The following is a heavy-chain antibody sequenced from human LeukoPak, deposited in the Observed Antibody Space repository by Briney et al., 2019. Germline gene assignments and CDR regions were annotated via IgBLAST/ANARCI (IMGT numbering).Heavy chain of an antibody. CDR1: GFTFSSYT. V-gene: IGHV3-30*04. D-gene: IGHD3-22*01. J-gene: IGHJ4*02. CDR2: ISYDGSNK. CDR3: ARGPAYYYDSSGYSLDY. Sequence: GGSLRLSCAASGFTFSSYTMSWVRQAPGKGLEWVAVISYDGSNKYYADSVKGRFTISRDNSKNTLYLQMNSLRAEDTAVYYCARGPAYYYDSSGYSLDYWGQGTLVTVSS.